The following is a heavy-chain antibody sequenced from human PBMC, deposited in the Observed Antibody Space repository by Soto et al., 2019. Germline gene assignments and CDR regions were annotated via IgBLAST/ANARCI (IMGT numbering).Heavy chain of an antibody. CDR1: GGSISSGDYY. Sequence: SETLSLTCTVSGGSISSGDYYWSWIREPSGKGLEWIGYIYYSGSTYYNPSLKSRVTISVDTSKNQFSLNLSSVTAADTAMYYCARAGVATIYPGNNWLAPWGQGTLVTVSS. CDR3: ARAGVATIYPGNNWLAP. D-gene: IGHD5-12*01. V-gene: IGHV4-30-4*01. CDR2: IYYSGST. J-gene: IGHJ5*02.